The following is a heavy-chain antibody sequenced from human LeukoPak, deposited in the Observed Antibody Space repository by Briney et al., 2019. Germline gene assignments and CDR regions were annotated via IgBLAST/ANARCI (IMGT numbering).Heavy chain of an antibody. J-gene: IGHJ6*02. D-gene: IGHD2-2*01. CDR1: AGFFSGYY. CDR2: IEDSGSS. Sequence: SETLSLIYPVYAGFFSGYYWSWIRLPPGERLECLGEIEDSGSSNYNPSLTSRVTLAVDTAKKQFSLKLSSVTAADTAFSYCARGGIVVVAAGWLYDYYGIDVWGQGPTVTVSS. V-gene: IGHV4-34*01. CDR3: ARGGIVVVAAGWLYDYYGIDV.